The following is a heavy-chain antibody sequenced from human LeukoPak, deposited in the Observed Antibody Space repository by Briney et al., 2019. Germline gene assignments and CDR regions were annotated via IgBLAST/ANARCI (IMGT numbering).Heavy chain of an antibody. CDR1: GYTLTELS. V-gene: IGHV1-24*01. CDR3: ATNYYDSSGYFMFDY. Sequence: GASVKVSCKVSGYTLTELSMHWVRQAPGKGLEWMGGFDPEDGETIYAQKFQGRVTMTEATSTDTAYMELSSLRSEDTAVYYCATNYYDSSGYFMFDYWGQGTLVTVSS. J-gene: IGHJ4*02. D-gene: IGHD3-22*01. CDR2: FDPEDGET.